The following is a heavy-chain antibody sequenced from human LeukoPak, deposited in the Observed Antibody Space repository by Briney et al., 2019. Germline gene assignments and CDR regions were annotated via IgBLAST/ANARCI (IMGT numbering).Heavy chain of an antibody. D-gene: IGHD4-17*01. CDR2: IWYDGSNK. V-gene: IGHV3-33*01. Sequence: PGRSLRLSCAASGFTFSSYGMHWVRQAPGKGLEWVAVIWYDGSNKYYADSVKGRFTISRDNSKNTLYLQMNSLRAEDTAVYYCARGTTVTPAEYFQHWGQGTLVTVSS. J-gene: IGHJ1*01. CDR1: GFTFSSYG. CDR3: ARGTTVTPAEYFQH.